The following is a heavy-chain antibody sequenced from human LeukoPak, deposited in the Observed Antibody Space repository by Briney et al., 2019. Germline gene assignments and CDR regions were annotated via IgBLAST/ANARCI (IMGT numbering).Heavy chain of an antibody. Sequence: SETLSLTCTVSGGSTSSYYWSWIRQPAGKGLELIGRIYTSGSTNYNPSLKSRVTMSVDTSKNQFSLKLRSVTAADTAVYYCARDLVGALNWFDPWGQGTLVTVSS. D-gene: IGHD6-6*01. CDR3: ARDLVGALNWFDP. V-gene: IGHV4-4*07. CDR1: GGSTSSYY. CDR2: IYTSGST. J-gene: IGHJ5*02.